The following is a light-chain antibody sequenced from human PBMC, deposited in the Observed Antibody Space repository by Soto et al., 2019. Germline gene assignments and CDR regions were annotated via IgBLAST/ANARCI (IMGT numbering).Light chain of an antibody. CDR2: EVN. Sequence: QSVLTQPPSASGSPGQSVTISCTGTSSDVGGYNYVSWYQQHPDKAPKLMIYEVNKRPSGVPDRFSGSKSGNTASLTVSGLQAEDEADYYCSSHAGSNLVVFGGGTKLTVL. CDR3: SSHAGSNLVV. J-gene: IGLJ2*01. CDR1: SSDVGGYNY. V-gene: IGLV2-8*01.